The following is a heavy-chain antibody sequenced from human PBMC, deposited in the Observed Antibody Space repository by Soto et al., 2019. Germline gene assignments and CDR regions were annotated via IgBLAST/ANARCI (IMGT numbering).Heavy chain of an antibody. CDR3: TSIVATNSDY. D-gene: IGHD5-12*01. J-gene: IGHJ4*02. CDR1: GFTFGNAG. Sequence: GGSLRLSCGASGFTFGNAGGSWVRQATGKGLEWVDRIKSKTDGGTTDYAAPVKGRFTISRDDSKNTLYLQMNSLKTEDTAVYYCTSIVATNSDYGGQGTLVTVSS. V-gene: IGHV3-15*01. CDR2: IKSKTDGGTT.